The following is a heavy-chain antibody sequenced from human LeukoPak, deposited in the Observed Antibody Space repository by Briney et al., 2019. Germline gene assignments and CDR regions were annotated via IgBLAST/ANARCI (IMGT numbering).Heavy chain of an antibody. CDR1: GGSLSSYY. D-gene: IGHD3-22*01. Sequence: SETLSLTCPVSGGSLSSYYWSWIWQPAWKGLEWIGRIYTSGSTNYNPSLKSRVTMSVDTSKNKFSVKLSSVTAADTAVYYCAAYSSGYYHYFDYWGQRALVTVSS. J-gene: IGHJ4*02. CDR3: AAYSSGYYHYFDY. V-gene: IGHV4-4*07. CDR2: IYTSGST.